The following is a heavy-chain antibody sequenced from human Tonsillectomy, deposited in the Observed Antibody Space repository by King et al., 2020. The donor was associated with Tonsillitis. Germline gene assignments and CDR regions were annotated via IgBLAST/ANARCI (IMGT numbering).Heavy chain of an antibody. V-gene: IGHV3-30*01. Sequence: VQLVESGGGVVQPGRSLRLSCAASGFTFRSYAMHWFRQAPGKGLEWGAGISFDGSYKYYANSVKGRFTISRDTSKNTLYLQMNNLRAEDTAVYYCARAPTVTDAFDIWGQGTMVTVSS. D-gene: IGHD4-17*01. J-gene: IGHJ3*02. CDR3: ARAPTVTDAFDI. CDR1: GFTFRSYA. CDR2: ISFDGSYK.